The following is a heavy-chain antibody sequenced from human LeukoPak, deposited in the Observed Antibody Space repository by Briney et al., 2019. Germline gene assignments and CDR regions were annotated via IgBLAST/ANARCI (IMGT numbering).Heavy chain of an antibody. Sequence: GGSLRLSCAASGFTFSSYGMHWVRQAPGKGLEWVAVISYDGSNKYYADSVKGRFTISRDNSKNTLYLQMNSLRAEDTAVYYCAKSPGPTYYYDSSGYYFSYWGQGTLVTVSS. CDR1: GFTFSSYG. CDR3: AKSPGPTYYYDSSGYYFSY. V-gene: IGHV3-30*18. D-gene: IGHD3-22*01. CDR2: ISYDGSNK. J-gene: IGHJ4*02.